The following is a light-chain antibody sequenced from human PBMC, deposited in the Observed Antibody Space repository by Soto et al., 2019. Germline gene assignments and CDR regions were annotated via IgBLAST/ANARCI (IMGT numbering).Light chain of an antibody. J-gene: IGKJ1*01. Sequence: IQMTQSPSSVSASVGVRVTITCRASQDISNWLAWYQQKPGKAPKLLIYTASSLQSGVPSRFSGSGSGTDFTLTISGLQPEDFATYYCQQANSFPPWTFGQGTKVEIK. CDR1: QDISNW. CDR2: TAS. V-gene: IGKV1-12*01. CDR3: QQANSFPPWT.